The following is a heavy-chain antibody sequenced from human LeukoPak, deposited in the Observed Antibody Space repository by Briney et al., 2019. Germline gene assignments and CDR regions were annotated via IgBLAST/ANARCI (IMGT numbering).Heavy chain of an antibody. CDR3: ARAADMVRGVTDDAFDI. D-gene: IGHD3-10*01. Sequence: KASETLSLTCAVYGGSFSGYYWSWIRQPPGKGLEWIGEINHSGSTNYNPSLKSRVTISVDTSKNQFSLKLSSVTAADTAVYYCARAADMVRGVTDDAFDIWGQGTMVTVSS. V-gene: IGHV4-34*01. J-gene: IGHJ3*02. CDR2: INHSGST. CDR1: GGSFSGYY.